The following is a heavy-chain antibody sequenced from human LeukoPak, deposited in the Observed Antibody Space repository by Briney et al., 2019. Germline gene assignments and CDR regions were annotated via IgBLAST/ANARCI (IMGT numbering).Heavy chain of an antibody. CDR3: ARHTEQWLVPYYFDY. Sequence: SETLSLTCAVYGGSFSGYYWGWIRQPPGKGLEWIGSIYYSGSTYYNPSLKSRLTISGDTSKNQFSLGLSSVTAADTAVYYCARHTEQWLVPYYFDYWGQGNLVTVSS. D-gene: IGHD6-19*01. V-gene: IGHV4-39*01. J-gene: IGHJ4*02. CDR2: IYYSGST. CDR1: GGSFSGYY.